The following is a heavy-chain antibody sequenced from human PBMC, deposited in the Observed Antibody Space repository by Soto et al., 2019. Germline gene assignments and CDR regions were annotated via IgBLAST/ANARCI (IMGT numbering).Heavy chain of an antibody. CDR3: ARGRQIVGYFFYYMDV. D-gene: IGHD6-6*01. J-gene: IGHJ6*03. V-gene: IGHV1-18*01. Sequence: QGQLLQSGAEVKKPGASVKVSCKSSGYTFSNHGITWVRQAPGQGLEWMGWIGAYNGNTHYTQSLQGRVTMTTVTSTSTAYMELRGLRSDYTAVYSCARGRQIVGYFFYYMDVWGKGTTVTVSS. CDR1: GYTFSNHG. CDR2: IGAYNGNT.